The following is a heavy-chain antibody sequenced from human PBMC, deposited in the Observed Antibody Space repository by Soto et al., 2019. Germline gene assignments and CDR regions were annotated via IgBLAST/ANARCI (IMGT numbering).Heavy chain of an antibody. CDR3: ARTRSFTLGFYYDGMDV. Sequence: GESLKISCQGSGHSFASYWIGWVRQMPGKDLEWMGIIYPGDSDTRYSPSFQGQVTISADKSLRTAYLQWTSLKASDTASYYCARTRSFTLGFYYDGMDVWGQGTTVTVSS. CDR1: GHSFASYW. J-gene: IGHJ6*02. V-gene: IGHV5-51*01. CDR2: IYPGDSDT. D-gene: IGHD6-6*01.